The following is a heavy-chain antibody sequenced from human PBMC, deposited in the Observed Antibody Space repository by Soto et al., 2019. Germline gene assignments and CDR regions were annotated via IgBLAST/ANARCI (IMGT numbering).Heavy chain of an antibody. CDR3: ARVPARPRTTFSHRPVDY. CDR2: IYYSGSI. V-gene: IGHV4-31*03. D-gene: IGHD1-7*01. Sequence: PSETLSLTCTVSGGSISSGGYYWSWIRQHPGKGLEWIGYIYYSGSIYYNPSLKSRVTISVDTSKNQFSLKLSSVTAADTAVYYCARVPARPRTTFSHRPVDYWGQGTLVTVSS. J-gene: IGHJ4*02. CDR1: GGSISSGGYY.